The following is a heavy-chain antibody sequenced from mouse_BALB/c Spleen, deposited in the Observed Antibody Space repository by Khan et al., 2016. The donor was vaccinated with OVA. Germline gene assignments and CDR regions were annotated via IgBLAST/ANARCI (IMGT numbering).Heavy chain of an antibody. CDR1: GFTFSSYS. D-gene: IGHD1-1*01. J-gene: IGHJ2*01. Sequence: EVELVESGGGLVKPGGSLRLSCEASGFTFSSYSMSWVRQTPEKRLEWVATITSGGSYTYYPDSVQGRFTISSDHAKNTLYLQMSSLKSEDTASYYCTRDRNYYGSSFYFDYWGQGTTLTVSS. CDR2: ITSGGSYT. CDR3: TRDRNYYGSSFYFDY. V-gene: IGHV5-6-4*01.